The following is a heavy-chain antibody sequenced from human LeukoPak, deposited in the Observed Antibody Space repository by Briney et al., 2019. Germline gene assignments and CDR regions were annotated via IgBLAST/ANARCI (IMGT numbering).Heavy chain of an antibody. CDR1: GFTFSSYG. CDR2: IWYDGSNK. CDR3: ARQLWFGEFFDAFDI. V-gene: IGHV3-33*01. Sequence: GRSLRLSCAASGFTFSSYGMHWVRQAPGKGLEWVAVIWYDGSNKYYADSVKGRFTISRDNSKNTLYLQMNSLRAEDTAVYYCARQLWFGEFFDAFDIWGQGTMVTVSS. D-gene: IGHD3-10*01. J-gene: IGHJ3*02.